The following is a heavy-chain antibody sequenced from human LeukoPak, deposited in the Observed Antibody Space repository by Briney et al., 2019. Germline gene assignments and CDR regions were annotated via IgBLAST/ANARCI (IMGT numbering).Heavy chain of an antibody. V-gene: IGHV3-48*04. CDR2: FDDRSDRKGAATT. Sequence: GGSLRLSCAVSGFHFSDYSMNWVRQAPGKGLEWISYFDDRSDRKGAATTSYADSVKGRFTISRDAAKNYLFLQMNSLTGEGAAVYYCARDDKWGFDYWGQGTLVTVSS. CDR1: GFHFSDYS. J-gene: IGHJ4*02. D-gene: IGHD1-26*01. CDR3: ARDDKWGFDY.